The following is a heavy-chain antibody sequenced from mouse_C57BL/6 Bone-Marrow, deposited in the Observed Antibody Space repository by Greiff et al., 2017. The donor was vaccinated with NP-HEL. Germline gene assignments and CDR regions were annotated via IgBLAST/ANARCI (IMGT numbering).Heavy chain of an antibody. J-gene: IGHJ4*01. CDR3: AIYYGNYVGAMDY. CDR2: INPNYGTT. V-gene: IGHV1-39*01. CDR1: GYSFTDYN. Sequence: EVKLMESGPELVKPGASVKISCKASGYSFTDYNMNWVKQSNGKSLEWIGVINPNYGTTSYNQKFKGKATLTVDQSSSTAYMQLNSLTSEDSAVYYCAIYYGNYVGAMDYWGQGTSVTVSS. D-gene: IGHD2-1*01.